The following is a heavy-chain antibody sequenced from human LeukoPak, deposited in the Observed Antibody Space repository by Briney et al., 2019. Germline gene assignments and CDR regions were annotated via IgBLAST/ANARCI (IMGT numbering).Heavy chain of an antibody. D-gene: IGHD5-24*01. CDR1: GFTFSSYA. V-gene: IGHV3-23*01. Sequence: PGGSLRLSCAASGFTFSSYAMSWVRQAPGKGLEWVSAISGSGGSTYYADSVKGRFTISRDNSKNTLYLQMNSLRAEDTVVYYCAGRDGYNHGSWYFDLWGRGTLVTVSS. CDR2: ISGSGGST. CDR3: AGRDGYNHGSWYFDL. J-gene: IGHJ2*01.